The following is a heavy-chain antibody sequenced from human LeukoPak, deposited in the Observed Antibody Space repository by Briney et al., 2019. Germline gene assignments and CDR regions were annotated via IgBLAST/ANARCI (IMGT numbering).Heavy chain of an antibody. CDR2: ISNDGSSR. V-gene: IGHV3-30*18. CDR1: EFTFSNYG. CDR3: AKGGDGYNYYFDY. D-gene: IGHD5-24*01. Sequence: GGSLRLSCEASEFTFSNYGMHWVRQAPGKGLEWLAVISNDGSSRQYRDSVKGRFIISRDNSKNTLYLQMNSLRAEDTAVYYCAKGGDGYNYYFDYWGQETLVTVSS. J-gene: IGHJ4*02.